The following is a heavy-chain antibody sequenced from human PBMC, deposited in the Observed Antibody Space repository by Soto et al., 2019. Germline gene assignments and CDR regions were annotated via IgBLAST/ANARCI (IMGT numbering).Heavy chain of an antibody. CDR1: GFTVSSNY. CDR2: IYSDGST. D-gene: IGHD1-26*01. CDR3: GRDSRLGHQSPGACDL. J-gene: IGHJ3*01. Sequence: EVQLVESGGGLVQPGGSLRLSCAASGFTVSSNYMTWVRQAPGKGLEWVSIIYSDGSTYYADSVKCRFTIPSDNPKNTLHRQMNSLSVEDTAVYDCGRDSRLGHQSPGACDLRGQGTMVSVSS. V-gene: IGHV3-66*01.